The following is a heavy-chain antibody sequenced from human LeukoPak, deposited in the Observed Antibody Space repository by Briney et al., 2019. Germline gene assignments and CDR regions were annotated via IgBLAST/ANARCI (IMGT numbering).Heavy chain of an antibody. CDR2: ISSSSSII. Sequence: GGSLRLSCAASGFTFNSYSMNWVRQAPGKGLEWVSCISSSSSIIYYADSVKGRFTISRDNTKNSLYLQMNSLRAEDTAVYYCARKFYNYMDVWGKGTTVTVSS. CDR3: ARKFYNYMDV. J-gene: IGHJ6*03. V-gene: IGHV3-48*04. CDR1: GFTFNSYS.